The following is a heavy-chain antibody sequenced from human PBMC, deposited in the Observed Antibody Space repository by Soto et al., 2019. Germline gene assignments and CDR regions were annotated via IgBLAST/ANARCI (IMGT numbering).Heavy chain of an antibody. D-gene: IGHD4-4*01. V-gene: IGHV1-24*01. Sequence: ASVKVSCKVSGYTLTELSMHWVRQAPGKGLEWMGVFDPEDGETIYAQKFQGRVTMTENTSTDTAYMELSSLRSEDTAVYYCASLTNDYSNYGGGYYYYMDVWGKGTTVTVSS. CDR3: ASLTNDYSNYGGGYYYYMDV. CDR1: GYTLTELS. J-gene: IGHJ6*03. CDR2: FDPEDGET.